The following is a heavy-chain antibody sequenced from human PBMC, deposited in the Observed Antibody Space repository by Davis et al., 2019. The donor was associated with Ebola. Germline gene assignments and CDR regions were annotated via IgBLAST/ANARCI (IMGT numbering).Heavy chain of an antibody. CDR1: GGSFSGYY. V-gene: IGHV4-34*01. J-gene: IGHJ5*02. CDR3: ARGRPGRGYSYLP. CDR2: INHSGST. Sequence: GSLRLSCAVYGGSFSGYYWSWIRQPPGKGPEGTGEINHSGSTNYNPSLKSRVTISVDTSKNQFSLKLSSVTAADTAVYYCARGRPGRGYSYLPWGQGTLVTVSS. D-gene: IGHD5-18*01.